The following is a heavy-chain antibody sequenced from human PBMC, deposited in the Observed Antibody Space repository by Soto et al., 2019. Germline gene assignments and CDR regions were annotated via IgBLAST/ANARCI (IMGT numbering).Heavy chain of an antibody. CDR1: GYSFTSYW. Sequence: PGESLKISCKGSGYSFTSYWISWVRQMPGKGLEWMGRIDPSDSYTNYSPSFQGHVTISADKSISTAYLQWSSLKASDTAMYYCARLELHTGHYYYCYGMDVWGQGTTVTVSS. CDR2: IDPSDSYT. V-gene: IGHV5-10-1*01. CDR3: ARLELHTGHYYYCYGMDV. J-gene: IGHJ6*02. D-gene: IGHD1-26*01.